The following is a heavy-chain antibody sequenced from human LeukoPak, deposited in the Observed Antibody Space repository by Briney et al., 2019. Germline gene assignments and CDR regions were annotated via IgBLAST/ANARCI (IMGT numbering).Heavy chain of an antibody. D-gene: IGHD3-16*01. Sequence: GGSLRLSCAASGFTFSSYWMNWARQAPGKGLEWVASINHNGNVNYYVDSVKGRFTTSRDNAKNSLYLQMSNLRAEDTAVYFCARGVGLDVWGQGATVTVSS. J-gene: IGHJ6*02. CDR2: INHNGNVN. CDR3: ARGVGLDV. CDR1: GFTFSSYW. V-gene: IGHV3-7*03.